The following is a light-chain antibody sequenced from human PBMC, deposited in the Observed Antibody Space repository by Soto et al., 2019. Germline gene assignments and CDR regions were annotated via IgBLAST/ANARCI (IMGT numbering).Light chain of an antibody. CDR2: AAS. V-gene: IGKV3-20*01. CDR1: QSVSSTY. Sequence: EIVLTQSPGTLSLSPGERATLSCRASQSVSSTYLAWYQQTPGQAPRLLIYAASSRATVIPDRFSGSGSGTDFTLTISRLEPEDFAVYYCQQYGSSPWTFGQGTKVEIK. CDR3: QQYGSSPWT. J-gene: IGKJ1*01.